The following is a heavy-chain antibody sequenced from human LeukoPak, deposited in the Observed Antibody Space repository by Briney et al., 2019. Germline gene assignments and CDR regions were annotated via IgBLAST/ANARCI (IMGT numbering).Heavy chain of an antibody. CDR2: IYHSGST. J-gene: IGHJ4*02. D-gene: IGHD3-10*01. CDR1: GYSFSSGYY. Sequence: SETLSLTCAVSGYSFSSGYYWGWIRQPPGKGLEWIGSIYHSGSTYYNPSLKSRVTKSLDTSKNQFSLKLSSVTAADTAVYYCASSGSGSYYNFDYWGQGTLVTVSS. V-gene: IGHV4-38-2*01. CDR3: ASSGSGSYYNFDY.